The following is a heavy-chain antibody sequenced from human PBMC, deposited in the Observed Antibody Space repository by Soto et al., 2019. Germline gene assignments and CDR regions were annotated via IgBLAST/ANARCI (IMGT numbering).Heavy chain of an antibody. CDR3: ANSPQGYGSGSYYRDYYYYMDV. CDR1: GFTFGSYA. J-gene: IGHJ6*03. CDR2: ISGSGGST. D-gene: IGHD3-10*01. Sequence: GGSLRLSCAASGFTFGSYAMSWVRQAPGEGLEWVSTISGSGGSTFYADSVKGRFTISRDNSKNTLYLQMNSLRAEDTAVYYCANSPQGYGSGSYYRDYYYYMDVWGKGTTVTVSS. V-gene: IGHV3-23*01.